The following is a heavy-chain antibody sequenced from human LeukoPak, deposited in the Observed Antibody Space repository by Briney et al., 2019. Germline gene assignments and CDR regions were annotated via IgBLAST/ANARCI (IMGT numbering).Heavy chain of an antibody. CDR2: INHSGST. CDR3: ARRKQWLDY. D-gene: IGHD6-19*01. Sequence: PSETLSLTCAVYGGSFSGYYWSWIRQPPGKGLEWIGEINHSGSTNYNPSLKSRVTISVDTSKNQFSLKLSSVTAADTAVYYCARRKQWLDYWGQGTLVTVSS. V-gene: IGHV4-34*01. J-gene: IGHJ4*02. CDR1: GGSFSGYY.